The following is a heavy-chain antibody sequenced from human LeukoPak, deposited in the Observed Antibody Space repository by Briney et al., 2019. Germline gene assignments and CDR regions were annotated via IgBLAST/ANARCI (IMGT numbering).Heavy chain of an antibody. J-gene: IGHJ5*02. D-gene: IGHD3-10*01. CDR3: ARGGGLLWLGEFPNCFDT. CDR1: GSTFSSYA. CDR2: ISAGGGST. V-gene: IGHV3-23*01. Sequence: GGSLRLSCAASGSTFSSYAMSWVRQAPGKGLEYVSTISAGGGSTFYADSMKGRSTISRDNSRSTVYLQMNSLRVEDTAVYYCARGGGLLWLGEFPNCFDTWGQGTLVSVSS.